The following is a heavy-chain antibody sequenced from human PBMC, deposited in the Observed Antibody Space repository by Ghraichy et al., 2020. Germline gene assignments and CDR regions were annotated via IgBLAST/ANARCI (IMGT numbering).Heavy chain of an antibody. CDR2: IKEDGSET. CDR3: ARERFGATTKKGFDH. CDR1: GFAFSDYW. Sequence: GESLNITCVTSGFAFSDYWMSWVRQAPGRGLEWVANIKEDGSETKYVDSAKGRFSISRDNGRNSLYLQMSGLRADDTAIYYCARERFGATTKKGFDHWGQGTLVTVSS. V-gene: IGHV3-7*03. J-gene: IGHJ4*02. D-gene: IGHD3-3*01.